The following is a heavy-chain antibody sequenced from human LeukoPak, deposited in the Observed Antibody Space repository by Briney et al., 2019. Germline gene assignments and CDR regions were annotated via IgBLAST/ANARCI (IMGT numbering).Heavy chain of an antibody. V-gene: IGHV3-23*01. J-gene: IGHJ4*02. CDR1: GFTFSSYA. D-gene: IGHD3-22*01. CDR2: ISGSGGST. CDR3: AKRTYDSSGYFDY. Sequence: GSLRLSCAASGFTFSSYAMSWVRQAPGKGLEWVSAISGSGGSTYYADSVKGRFTISRDNPKNTLYLQMNSLRAEDTAVYYCAKRTYDSSGYFDYWGQGTLVTVSS.